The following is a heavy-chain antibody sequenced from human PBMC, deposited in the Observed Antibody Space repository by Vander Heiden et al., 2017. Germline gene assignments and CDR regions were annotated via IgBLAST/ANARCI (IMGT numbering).Heavy chain of an antibody. CDR3: ARASIYYYDAFDM. V-gene: IGHV3-7*01. Sequence: EVQLVESGGGLVQPGGSVRLSCAASGFSFTGYWMSWVRQAPGKGLEWLANIKQDGSEKYYVDSVKGRFTISRDNAKNSLYLHMNSLRAEDTAVYYCARASIYYYDAFDMWGQGTMVTVSS. J-gene: IGHJ3*02. D-gene: IGHD3-22*01. CDR2: IKQDGSEK. CDR1: GFSFTGYW.